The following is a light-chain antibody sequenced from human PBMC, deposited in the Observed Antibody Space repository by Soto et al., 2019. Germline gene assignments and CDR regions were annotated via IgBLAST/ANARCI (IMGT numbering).Light chain of an antibody. J-gene: IGKJ4*01. V-gene: IGKV1-39*01. CDR2: SIS. CDR1: QTISTF. Sequence: DIQLTQSPSSLSASVGDRVSITCRTSQTISTFLNWYHHRPGQAPKLRISSISKLQSGVTSRLSGGGAGTEFTRTISSLQPEDFAAYSCQQTYNLPPTFGGGTRVQIK. CDR3: QQTYNLPPT.